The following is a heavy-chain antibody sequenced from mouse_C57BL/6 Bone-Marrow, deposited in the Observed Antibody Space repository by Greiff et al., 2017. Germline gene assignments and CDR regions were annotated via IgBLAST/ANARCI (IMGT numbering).Heavy chain of an antibody. V-gene: IGHV5-6*02. D-gene: IGHD2-1*01. Sequence: DVKLVESGGDLVKPGGSLKLSCAASGFTFGSYGMSWVRQTPDKRLEWVATISSGGSYTYYPDSVKGRFAISRDTAKNTLYLQMSSLKTEDTAMYYCARRYGKRRDYWGQGTSVTVSS. CDR3: ARRYGKRRDY. CDR1: GFTFGSYG. J-gene: IGHJ4*01. CDR2: ISSGGSYT.